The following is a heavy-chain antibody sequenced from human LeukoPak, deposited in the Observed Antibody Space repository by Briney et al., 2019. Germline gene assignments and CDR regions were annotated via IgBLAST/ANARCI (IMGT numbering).Heavy chain of an antibody. CDR3: LRVLNGSLDK. Sequence: PGGSLRLSCAASGFTFSNYMMHWVRQAPGKGLVWVSRIKSDGVTITYADSVKGRFTISRDNAKNTLYLQMNSLRAEATAVYYFLRVLNGSLDKGGKGTLVTVSS. D-gene: IGHD1-26*01. CDR2: IKSDGVTI. CDR1: GFTFSNYM. J-gene: IGHJ4*02. V-gene: IGHV3-74*01.